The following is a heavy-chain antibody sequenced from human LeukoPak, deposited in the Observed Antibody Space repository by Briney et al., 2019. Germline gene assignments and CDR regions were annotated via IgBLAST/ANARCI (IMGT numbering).Heavy chain of an antibody. CDR3: AKVECSSTSYHKRPEYYFDC. D-gene: IGHD2-2*01. Sequence: GGSLRLSCAASGFTFSSYAMSWVRQAPGKRLEWVSGISSSGGSTYYADSVKGRFTISRDSSKNTLYLQMISLRAEDTAVYYCAKVECSSTSYHKRPEYYFDCWGQGTLVTVSS. V-gene: IGHV3-23*01. CDR1: GFTFSSYA. CDR2: ISSSGGST. J-gene: IGHJ4*02.